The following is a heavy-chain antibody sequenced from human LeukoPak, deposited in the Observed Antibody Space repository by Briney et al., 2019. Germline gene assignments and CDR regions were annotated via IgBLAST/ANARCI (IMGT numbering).Heavy chain of an antibody. CDR3: ARDQGFAYDLDAFNV. CDR2: ISGNGRTI. J-gene: IGHJ3*01. CDR1: GFTLSDYH. V-gene: IGHV3-11*01. Sequence: GGSLRLSCAASGFTLSDYHMTWIRQAPGKGLEWVSYISGNGRTIYYADSVKGRFTISRDNTKNSLSLQMHSLRAEDTAVYYCARDQGFAYDLDAFNVWGQGTMVTVSS. D-gene: IGHD3-22*01.